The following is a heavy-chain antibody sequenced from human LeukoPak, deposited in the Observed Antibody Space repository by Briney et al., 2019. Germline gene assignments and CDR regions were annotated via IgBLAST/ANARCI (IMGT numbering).Heavy chain of an antibody. CDR2: ITGNGGST. D-gene: IGHD4-23*01. Sequence: GGSLRLSCAASGFTFSTYTMHWVRQAPGKGLEYVSAITGNGGSTYYANSVKGRFTISRDNAKNSLYLQMNSLRDEDTAVYYCARHDYAGNSGDYWGQGTLVTVSS. CDR3: ARHDYAGNSGDY. J-gene: IGHJ4*02. V-gene: IGHV3-64*01. CDR1: GFTFSTYT.